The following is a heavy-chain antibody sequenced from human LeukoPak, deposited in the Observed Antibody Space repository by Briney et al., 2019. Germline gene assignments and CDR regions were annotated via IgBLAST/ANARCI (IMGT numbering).Heavy chain of an antibody. CDR1: GFTFSSYE. Sequence: PGGSLRLSCAASGFTFSSYEMNWVRQAPGKGLEWVSYISSSGSTIYYADSVKGRFTISRENAKNSLYLQMNSLRAEDTAVYYCARAPYTIFGAMDVWGKGTTVTVSS. CDR3: ARAPYTIFGAMDV. D-gene: IGHD3-3*01. V-gene: IGHV3-48*03. CDR2: ISSSGSTI. J-gene: IGHJ6*03.